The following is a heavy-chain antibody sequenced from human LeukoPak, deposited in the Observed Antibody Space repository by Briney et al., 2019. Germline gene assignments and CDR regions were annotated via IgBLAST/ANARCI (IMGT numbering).Heavy chain of an antibody. CDR3: ARDFRFDP. V-gene: IGHV3-23*01. J-gene: IGHJ5*02. CDR1: GITLSNYG. Sequence: GGSLRVSCAVSGITLSNYGMSWVSQAPRKGLEWVAGISDSGGSTKYADSVKGRFTISRDNAKNSLYLQMNSLRAEDTAVYYCARDFRFDPWGQGTLVTVSS. CDR2: ISDSGGST.